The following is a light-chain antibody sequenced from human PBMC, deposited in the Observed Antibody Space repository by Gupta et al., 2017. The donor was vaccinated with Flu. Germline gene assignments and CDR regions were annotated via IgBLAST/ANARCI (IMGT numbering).Light chain of an antibody. CDR1: TGAVNSGYH. J-gene: IGLJ2*01. CDR2: RKS. Sequence: TGAVNSGYHPNWFQQKPGPAPRALNYRKSQKQSWAPARFPGSLLGGKAALTLSGVQPEDEAEYYCRLYYGGAYVVFGGGTKVTVL. V-gene: IGLV7-43*01. CDR3: RLYYGGAYVV.